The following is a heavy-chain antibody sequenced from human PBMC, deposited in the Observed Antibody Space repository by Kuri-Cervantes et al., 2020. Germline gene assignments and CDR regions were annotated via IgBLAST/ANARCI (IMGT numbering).Heavy chain of an antibody. J-gene: IGHJ6*02. CDR2: INPSGGST. CDR1: GYTFTSYY. V-gene: IGHV1-46*01. D-gene: IGHD2-2*02. CDR3: ARVYQPLLYTYYYYGMDV. Sequence: GESLKISCKASGYTFTSYYMHWVRQAPGQGLEWMGIINPSGGSTSYAQKFQGRVTMTRDTSTSTVYMELSSLRSEDTAVYYCARVYQPLLYTYYYYGMDVWGQGTTVTVSS.